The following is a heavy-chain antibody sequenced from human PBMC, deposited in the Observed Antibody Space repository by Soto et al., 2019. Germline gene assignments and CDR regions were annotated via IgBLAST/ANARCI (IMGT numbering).Heavy chain of an antibody. D-gene: IGHD6-13*01. CDR1: GFTFSSYG. J-gene: IGHJ4*02. CDR3: ARGGGSSWYDPFDY. V-gene: IGHV3-33*01. Sequence: QVQLVESGGGVVQPGRSLRLSCAASGFTFSSYGMHWVRQAPGKGLEWVAVIWYDGSNKYYADSVKGRFTISRDNSKNTLYLQMNSLRAEDTAVYYCARGGGSSWYDPFDYWGQGTLVTVSS. CDR2: IWYDGSNK.